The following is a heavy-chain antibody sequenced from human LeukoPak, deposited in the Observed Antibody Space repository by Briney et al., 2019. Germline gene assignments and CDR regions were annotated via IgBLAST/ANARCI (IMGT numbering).Heavy chain of an antibody. CDR3: ARGPDYSNYAYYFDY. Sequence: ASVKVSCKASGYTFTSYDIYWVRQATGQGLEWMGWMNPNSGNTGYAQKFQGRVTITRNTSISTAYMELSSLRSEDTAVHYCARGPDYSNYAYYFDYWGQGTLVTVSS. CDR2: MNPNSGNT. D-gene: IGHD4-11*01. V-gene: IGHV1-8*03. J-gene: IGHJ4*02. CDR1: GYTFTSYD.